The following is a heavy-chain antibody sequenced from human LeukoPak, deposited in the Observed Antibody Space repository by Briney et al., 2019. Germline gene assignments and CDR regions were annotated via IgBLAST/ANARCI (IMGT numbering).Heavy chain of an antibody. D-gene: IGHD3-16*01. Sequence: ASVKVSCKASGYTFTSYGVSWVRQAPGQGLEWMGWISAYNGNTNYAQKLQGRVTMTTDTSTSTAYMELRSLRSDDTAVYYCARDEILCLGEKRLGDYWGKEPLVTVS. V-gene: IGHV1-18*01. CDR3: ARDEILCLGEKRLGDY. CDR2: ISAYNGNT. J-gene: IGHJ4*02. CDR1: GYTFTSYG.